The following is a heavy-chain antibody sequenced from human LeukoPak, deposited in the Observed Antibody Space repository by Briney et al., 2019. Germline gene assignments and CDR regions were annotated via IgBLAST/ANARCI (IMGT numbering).Heavy chain of an antibody. CDR2: VSPDNVNK. CDR3: ASLIGKDFSLFDH. Sequence: GRSLRLSCSASGFTFTSFTLSWVRQAPGKGLEWVALVSPDNVNKYYADSVKGRFTISRDNSKNTLYLQMNSLRGEDTAIYFCASLIGKDFSLFDHWGQGALVTVSS. J-gene: IGHJ4*02. V-gene: IGHV3-30*04. CDR1: GFTFTSFT. D-gene: IGHD3-10*01.